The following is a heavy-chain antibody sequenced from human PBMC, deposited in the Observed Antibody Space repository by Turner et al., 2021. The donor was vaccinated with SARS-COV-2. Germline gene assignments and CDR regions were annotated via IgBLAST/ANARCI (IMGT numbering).Heavy chain of an antibody. CDR3: ARGHSGNYYYFDY. J-gene: IGHJ4*02. V-gene: IGHV3-30-3*01. CDR2: ISYDGSNK. D-gene: IGHD1-26*01. CDR1: GFTFTSYA. Sequence: QVQLVESGAGVVQPGRSLRLSCAASGFTFTSYAIHWVRQAPGKGLEWVALISYDGSNKYYADSVKGRFTISRDNSKNTLFLQMNSLRTEDTAVYYCARGHSGNYYYFDYWGQGTLVTVSS.